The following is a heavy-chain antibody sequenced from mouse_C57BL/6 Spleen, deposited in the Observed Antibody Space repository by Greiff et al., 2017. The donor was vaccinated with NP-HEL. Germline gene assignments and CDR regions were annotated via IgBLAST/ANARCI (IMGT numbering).Heavy chain of an antibody. CDR2: IWSGGST. J-gene: IGHJ4*01. CDR1: GFSLTSYG. V-gene: IGHV2-2*01. CDR3: ARNRPVYYGNYEGLMDY. Sequence: VMLVESGPGLVQPSQSLSITCTVSGFSLTSYGVHWVRQSPGKGLEWLGVIWSGGSTDYNAAFISRLSISKDNSKSQVFFKMNSLQADDTAIYYCARNRPVYYGNYEGLMDYWGQGTSVTVSS. D-gene: IGHD2-1*01.